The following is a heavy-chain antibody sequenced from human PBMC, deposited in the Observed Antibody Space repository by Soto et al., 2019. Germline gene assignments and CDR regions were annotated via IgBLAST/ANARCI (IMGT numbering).Heavy chain of an antibody. Sequence: VQLVQSGAEVKKPGASVKVSCKASGYTFTGYYMHWVRQAPGQGLEWMGCINPNSGGTNYAQKVQGWVTMTRDTSISTAYMELSRLRSDDTAVYYCAILGGERGYCSGGSCPFDYWGQGTLVTVSS. CDR1: GYTFTGYY. D-gene: IGHD2-15*01. CDR3: AILGGERGYCSGGSCPFDY. J-gene: IGHJ4*02. V-gene: IGHV1-2*04. CDR2: INPNSGGT.